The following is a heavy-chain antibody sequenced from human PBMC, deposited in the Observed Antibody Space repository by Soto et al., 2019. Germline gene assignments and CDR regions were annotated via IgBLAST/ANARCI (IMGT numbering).Heavy chain of an antibody. Sequence: QVQLQESGPGLVKPSGTLSLTCAVSGGSISSSNWWSWVRQPPGKGLEWIGEIYHSGSTNYNPSLKSRVTISVYKSKNQFSLKLSSVTAADTAVYYCARRHDILTGTRGALDYWGQGTLVTVSS. CDR1: GGSISSSNW. CDR2: IYHSGST. V-gene: IGHV4-4*02. J-gene: IGHJ4*02. D-gene: IGHD3-9*01. CDR3: ARRHDILTGTRGALDY.